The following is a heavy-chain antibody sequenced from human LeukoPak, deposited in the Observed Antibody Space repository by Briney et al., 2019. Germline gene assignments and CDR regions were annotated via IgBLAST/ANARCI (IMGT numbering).Heavy chain of an antibody. CDR3: ARALASDGSGSYHY. V-gene: IGHV4-34*01. CDR2: IDNRGSR. D-gene: IGHD3-10*01. CDR1: GGSFSGYY. J-gene: IGHJ4*02. Sequence: SETLSLTCAVCGGSFSGYYCSWIRQPPGKGLEWVGEIDNRGSRNHNPSLKSRVTISLDTSKNQFSLRLSSVTPADTAVYYCARALASDGSGSYHYWGQGTLVTVSS.